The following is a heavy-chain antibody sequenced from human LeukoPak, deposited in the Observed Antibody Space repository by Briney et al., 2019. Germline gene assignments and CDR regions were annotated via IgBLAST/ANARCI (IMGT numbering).Heavy chain of an antibody. Sequence: PGRSLRLSCAASGFTFSSYAMHWVRQAPGKGLEWVAVISYDGSNKYYADSVKGRFTISRDNSKNTLYLQMNSLRAEDTAVYYCARDLVGSSPEYFQHWGQGTLVTVSS. CDR2: ISYDGSNK. CDR1: GFTFSSYA. CDR3: ARDLVGSSPEYFQH. V-gene: IGHV3-30-3*01. D-gene: IGHD1-26*01. J-gene: IGHJ1*01.